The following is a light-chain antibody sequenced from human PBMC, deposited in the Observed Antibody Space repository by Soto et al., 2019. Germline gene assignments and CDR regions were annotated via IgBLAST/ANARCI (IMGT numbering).Light chain of an antibody. CDR2: GAS. J-gene: IGKJ2*01. CDR1: QSISNN. CDR3: QQYYNWPSFT. Sequence: EIVMTQSTATLSVSPGERVTLSCRASQSISNNLAWYRQKPGQAPRLLIYGASTRATGIPARFSGSGSGTEFTLTISSLQSEDFALYHFQQYYNWPSFTFGQGTNLEI. V-gene: IGKV3-15*01.